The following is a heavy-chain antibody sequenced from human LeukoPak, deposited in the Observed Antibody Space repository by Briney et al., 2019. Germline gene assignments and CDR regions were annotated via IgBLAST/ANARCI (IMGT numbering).Heavy chain of an antibody. CDR2: INPSDGST. D-gene: IGHD5-24*01. J-gene: IGHJ3*02. CDR3: ARIRDGYNDAYDI. CDR1: GYTFTSYY. V-gene: IGHV1-46*01. Sequence: ASVKVSCTASGYTFTSYYIHLVRQAPGQGFEWMAIINPSDGSTTNSQKFQGRVTMTRDTSTSTVYMELSGLRSEDTALYYCARIRDGYNDAYDIWGQGTMVTASS.